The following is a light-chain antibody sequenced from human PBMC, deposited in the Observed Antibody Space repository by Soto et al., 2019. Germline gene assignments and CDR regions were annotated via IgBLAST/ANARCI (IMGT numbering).Light chain of an antibody. J-gene: IGKJ1*01. V-gene: IGKV3-20*01. CDR2: GAS. CDR3: QQYGSSRT. Sequence: EIVLTQSPGTLSLSPGERATLSCRTSQSVSSSYLAWYQQKPGQAPRLLIYGASSRATGIPDRFSGSASGTEFTLTISRLEPEDFAVYYCQQYGSSRTFGQGTKVEIK. CDR1: QSVSSSY.